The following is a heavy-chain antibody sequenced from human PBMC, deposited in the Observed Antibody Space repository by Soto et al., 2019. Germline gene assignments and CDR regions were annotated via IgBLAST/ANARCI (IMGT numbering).Heavy chain of an antibody. D-gene: IGHD5-18*01. J-gene: IGHJ4*02. CDR2: IRSKAYGGTT. CDR3: TRGYSYGYYPPDFDY. V-gene: IGHV3-49*03. CDR1: GFTFGDYA. Sequence: GGSLRLSCTASGFTFGDYAMSWFRQAPGKGLEWVGFIRSKAYGGTTEYAASVKGRFTIPRDDSKSIAYLQMNSLKTEDTAVYYCTRGYSYGYYPPDFDYWGQGTLVTVSS.